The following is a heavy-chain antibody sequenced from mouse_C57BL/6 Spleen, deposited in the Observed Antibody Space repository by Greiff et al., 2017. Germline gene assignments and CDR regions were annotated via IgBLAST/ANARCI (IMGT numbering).Heavy chain of an antibody. V-gene: IGHV1-39*01. D-gene: IGHD4-1*01. Sequence: VQLQQSGPELVKPGASVKISCKASGYSFTDYNMNWVKQSNGKSLEWIGVINPNYGTTSYNQTFKGKATLTVDQSSSTAYMQLNSLTSEDSAVYYCAKLTGKDYWYFDVWGTGTTVTVSS. CDR3: AKLTGKDYWYFDV. J-gene: IGHJ1*03. CDR2: INPNYGTT. CDR1: GYSFTDYN.